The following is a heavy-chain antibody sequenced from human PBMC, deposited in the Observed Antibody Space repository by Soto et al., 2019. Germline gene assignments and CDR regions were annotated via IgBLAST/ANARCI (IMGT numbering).Heavy chain of an antibody. CDR2: ISGSGGST. J-gene: IGHJ6*02. Sequence: EVQLLESGGGLVQPGGSLRLSCAASGFTFSSYAMSWVRQAPGKGLEWVSAISGSGGSTYYAASVKGRFTIPRDNSKNTLYLQMNSLRAEDTAVYYCAKAPFTSHYYGMDVWGQGTTVTVSS. CDR3: AKAPFTSHYYGMDV. D-gene: IGHD3-16*01. V-gene: IGHV3-23*01. CDR1: GFTFSSYA.